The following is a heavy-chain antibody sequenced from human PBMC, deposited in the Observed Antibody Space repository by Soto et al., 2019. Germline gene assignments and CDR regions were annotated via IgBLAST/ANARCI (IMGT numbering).Heavy chain of an antibody. Sequence: GGSLRLSCAASGFTVCSNYMSWVRQAPVKGLEWVSVIYSGGSTYYADSVKGRFTISRHNSKNTLHLQMNSLRAEDTAVYYCARDMEQIQLWLPDYYYGMDVWGQGTTVTVSS. J-gene: IGHJ6*02. CDR2: IYSGGST. CDR1: GFTVCSNY. D-gene: IGHD5-18*01. CDR3: ARDMEQIQLWLPDYYYGMDV. V-gene: IGHV3-53*04.